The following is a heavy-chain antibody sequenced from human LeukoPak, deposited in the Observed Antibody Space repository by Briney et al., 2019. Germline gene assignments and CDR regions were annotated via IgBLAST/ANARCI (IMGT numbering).Heavy chain of an antibody. Sequence: SETLSLTCTVSGGSISSYYWSWIRQPPGKGLEWIGYIYYSGSTNYSPSLKSRVTISVDTSKNQFSLKLSSVTAADTAVYYCARGIYFGNWFDPWGQGTLVTVSS. V-gene: IGHV4-59*01. CDR2: IYYSGST. D-gene: IGHD2/OR15-2a*01. CDR1: GGSISSYY. CDR3: ARGIYFGNWFDP. J-gene: IGHJ5*02.